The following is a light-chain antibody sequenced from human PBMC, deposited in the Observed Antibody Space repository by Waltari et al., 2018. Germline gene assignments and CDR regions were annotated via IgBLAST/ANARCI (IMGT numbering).Light chain of an antibody. CDR1: SANIENNY. CDR3: GTWDSSLSAWV. CDR2: ANN. Sequence: QSVLTQPPSVSAAPGQKVTISCSGSSANIENNYVSWYHHLPGTAPKVLIYANNKLPSGIPYRFSGSKSGASATLGISGLQTGDEADYYCGTWDSSLSAWVFGGGTKLTVL. J-gene: IGLJ3*02. V-gene: IGLV1-51*01.